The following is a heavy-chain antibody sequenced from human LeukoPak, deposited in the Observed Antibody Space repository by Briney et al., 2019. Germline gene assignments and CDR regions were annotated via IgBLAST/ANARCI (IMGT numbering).Heavy chain of an antibody. CDR1: GFTFSSYA. J-gene: IGHJ4*02. CDR2: ISYDGSNK. D-gene: IGHD2-15*01. Sequence: PGGSLRLSCAASGFTFSSYAMHWVRQAPGKGLEWVAVISYDGSNKYYADSVKGRFTISRDNSKNTLYLQMNSLRAEDTAVYYCARNSHICSGGSCYLFDYWGQGTLVTVSS. CDR3: ARNSHICSGGSCYLFDY. V-gene: IGHV3-30-3*01.